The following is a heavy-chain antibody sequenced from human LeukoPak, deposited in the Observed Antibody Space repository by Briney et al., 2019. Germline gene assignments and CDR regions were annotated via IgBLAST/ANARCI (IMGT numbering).Heavy chain of an antibody. CDR3: ASGIFYGGRNQYISFDL. J-gene: IGHJ5*02. V-gene: IGHV4-34*01. D-gene: IGHD4-23*01. CDR2: ISHSGSS. Sequence: SETLSLTCAVYGGPFRGFFWSWIRQAPGKGLEWIGEISHSGSSNYNPSLKSRITISVDTSQFSLRLTSVTAADTAVYYCASGIFYGGRNQYISFDLWGQGTLVTVSS. CDR1: GGPFRGFF.